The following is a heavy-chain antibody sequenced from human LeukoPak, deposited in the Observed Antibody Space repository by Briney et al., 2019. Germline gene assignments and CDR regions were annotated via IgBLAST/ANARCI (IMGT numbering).Heavy chain of an antibody. CDR1: GGPFRAFY. Sequence: SETLSLTCDVSGGPFRAFYWSWLRQPPGKGLEWIGEIYLYGTTNYNPSFTSRVTMSVDRSRNQFSLKLTSVAAADTAVYYCARQKWEQQGRDYYFNGLDVWGPGTTVIVSS. V-gene: IGHV4-34*01. D-gene: IGHD1/OR15-1a*01. CDR2: IYLYGTT. CDR3: ARQKWEQQGRDYYFNGLDV. J-gene: IGHJ6*02.